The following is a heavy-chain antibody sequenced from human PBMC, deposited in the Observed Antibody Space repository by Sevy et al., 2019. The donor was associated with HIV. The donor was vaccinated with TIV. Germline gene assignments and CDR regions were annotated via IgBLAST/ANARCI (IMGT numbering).Heavy chain of an antibody. D-gene: IGHD2-2*01. CDR1: GYTFTSYD. J-gene: IGHJ6*02. CDR2: MNPNSGNT. CDR3: ARIGYCSSTSCSHYYYYGMDV. V-gene: IGHV1-8*01. Sequence: ASVKVSCKASGYTFTSYDINWVRQATGQGLEWMGWMNPNSGNTGYAQKFQGRVTMTRNTSISTAYMELSSLRSEDTXXYYCARIGYCSSTSCSHYYYYGMDVWGQGTTVTVSS.